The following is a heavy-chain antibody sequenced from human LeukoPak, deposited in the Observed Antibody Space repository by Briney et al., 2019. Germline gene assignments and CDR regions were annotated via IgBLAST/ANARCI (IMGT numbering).Heavy chain of an antibody. CDR2: IYNSGST. D-gene: IGHD4-23*01. CDR1: GASTSSGLYY. J-gene: IGHJ6*03. Sequence: SETLSLTCTVSGASTSSGLYYWNWFRQPAGKGLEYIGRIYNSGSTNYNPSLKSRVTMSVDTSKNQFSLKLSSVTAADTAMYYCAREVADYGGYYYYHYMDVWGKGTTVTISS. CDR3: AREVADYGGYYYYHYMDV. V-gene: IGHV4-61*02.